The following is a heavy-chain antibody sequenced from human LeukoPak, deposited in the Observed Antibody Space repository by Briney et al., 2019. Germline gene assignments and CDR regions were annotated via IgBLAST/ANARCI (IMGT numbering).Heavy chain of an antibody. V-gene: IGHV3-11*05. J-gene: IGHJ4*02. CDR3: ARDRLWEVGATPYFAY. CDR1: GFTFSDYY. D-gene: IGHD1-26*01. CDR2: ISSSRSDT. Sequence: GGSLRLSCAASGFTFSDYYMSWIRQAPGRGLEWVSYISSSRSDTKYADSVKGRFTISRDNAKNSLYLQMNSLRAEDTAVYYCARDRLWEVGATPYFAYWGQGTLVTVSS.